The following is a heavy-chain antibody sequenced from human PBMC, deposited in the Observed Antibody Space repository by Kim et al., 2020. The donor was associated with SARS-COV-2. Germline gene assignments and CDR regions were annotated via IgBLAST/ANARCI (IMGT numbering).Heavy chain of an antibody. J-gene: IGHJ6*02. V-gene: IGHV3-43D*03. CDR2: ISWDGGST. CDR1: GFTFDDYA. Sequence: GGSLRLSCAASGFTFDDYAMHWVRQAPGKGLEWVSLISWDGGSTYYADSVKGRFTISRDNSKNSLYLQMNSLRAEDTALYYCAKDMSTSYYYYYGMDVWGQGTTVTVSS. CDR3: AKDMSTSYYYYYGMDV. D-gene: IGHD2-2*01.